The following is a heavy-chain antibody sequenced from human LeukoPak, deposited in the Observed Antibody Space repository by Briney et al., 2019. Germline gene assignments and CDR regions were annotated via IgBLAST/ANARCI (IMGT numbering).Heavy chain of an antibody. CDR3: ARGGTYDILTGYYRGGSDFDY. D-gene: IGHD3-9*01. Sequence: PSETLSLTCAVYGGSFSGYYWSWIRQPPGKGLEWIGEINHSGSTNYNPSLKSRVTISVDTSKNHFSLKLSSVTAADTAVYYCARGGTYDILTGYYRGGSDFDYWGQGTLVTVSS. J-gene: IGHJ4*02. CDR2: INHSGST. CDR1: GGSFSGYY. V-gene: IGHV4-34*01.